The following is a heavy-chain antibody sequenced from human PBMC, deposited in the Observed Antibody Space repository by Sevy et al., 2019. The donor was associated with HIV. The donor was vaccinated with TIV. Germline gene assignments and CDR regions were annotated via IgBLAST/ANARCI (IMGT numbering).Heavy chain of an antibody. J-gene: IGHJ4*02. CDR3: RRGVLRDYDFSAF. V-gene: IGHV3-20*04. Sequence: GGSLRLSCAASGFTFDDYGMSWVRQAPGKGLEWVSGINWNGGSTGYADSVKGRFTISRDNAKNSLYLQMNSLRAEDTDLYYCRRGVLRDYDFSAFWGQGTLVTVSA. CDR2: INWNGGST. CDR1: GFTFDDYG. D-gene: IGHD5-12*01.